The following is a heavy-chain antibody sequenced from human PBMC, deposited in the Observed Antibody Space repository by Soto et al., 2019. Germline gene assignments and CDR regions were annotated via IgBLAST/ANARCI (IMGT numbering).Heavy chain of an antibody. CDR3: TFSPNWTFQLSIY. Sequence: SEKVSCKASGGMFHSSAINWVRQAPGQGLEWMGGIIPMYGSAKYAQRFQGRVTITADTSATTAYMEVSSLTSEDTAVYICTFSPNWTFQLSIYWG. D-gene: IGHD3-3*02. V-gene: IGHV1-69*06. CDR2: IIPMYGSA. CDR1: GGMFHSSA. J-gene: IGHJ4*01.